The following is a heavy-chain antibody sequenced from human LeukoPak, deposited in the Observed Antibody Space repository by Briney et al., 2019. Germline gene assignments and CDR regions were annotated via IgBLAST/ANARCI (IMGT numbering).Heavy chain of an antibody. J-gene: IGHJ6*02. V-gene: IGHV1-18*01. CDR2: ISAYNGNT. D-gene: IGHD4-17*01. CDR3: ARGPTTVTTNYYYYGMDV. Sequence: ASVKVSCKASGYTFTSYGISWVRQAPGQGREGMGWISAYNGNTNYAQKLQGRVTMTTDTSTSTAYMELRSLRSDDTAVYYCARGPTTVTTNYYYYGMDVWGQGTTVTVSS. CDR1: GYTFTSYG.